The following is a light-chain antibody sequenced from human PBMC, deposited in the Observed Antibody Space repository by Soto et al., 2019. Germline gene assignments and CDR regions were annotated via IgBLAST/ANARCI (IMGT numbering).Light chain of an antibody. CDR2: GAS. J-gene: IGKJ4*01. Sequence: EIALTQSPATLSLSPGERATLSCRASQSVSIHLAWYQQKPGQAPRLLIYGASTRATGIPARFSGSGSGTEFTLTISSLQSEDFAVYYCQQYNNWLPLTFGGGTKVDIK. V-gene: IGKV3-15*01. CDR1: QSVSIH. CDR3: QQYNNWLPLT.